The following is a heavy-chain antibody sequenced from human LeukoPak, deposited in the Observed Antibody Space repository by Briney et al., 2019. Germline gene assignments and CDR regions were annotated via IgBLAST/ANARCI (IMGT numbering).Heavy chain of an antibody. J-gene: IGHJ4*02. V-gene: IGHV3-23*01. D-gene: IGHD3-9*01. CDR2: ISGSGGST. Sequence: PGGSLRLSCAASGLTFNSYAMSWVRQAPGEGLEWVSAISGSGGSTYYADSVKGRFTISRDNSKNTLYLQMNSLRAEDTAVYYCAKVGVNILTGYYSYFDYWGQGTLVTVSS. CDR3: AKVGVNILTGYYSYFDY. CDR1: GLTFNSYA.